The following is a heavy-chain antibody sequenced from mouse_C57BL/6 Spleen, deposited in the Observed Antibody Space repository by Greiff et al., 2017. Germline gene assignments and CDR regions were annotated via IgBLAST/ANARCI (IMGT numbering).Heavy chain of an antibody. CDR3: AKQDYGSHWYFDV. Sequence: QVQLQQSDAELVKPGASVKISCKVSGYTFTDHTIHWMKQRPEQGLEWIGYIYPRDGSTKYNEKFKGKDTLTADKSSSTAYMQLNSLTSEDSAVYFCAKQDYGSHWYFDVWGTGTTVTVSS. J-gene: IGHJ1*03. CDR1: GYTFTDHT. CDR2: IYPRDGST. D-gene: IGHD1-1*01. V-gene: IGHV1-78*01.